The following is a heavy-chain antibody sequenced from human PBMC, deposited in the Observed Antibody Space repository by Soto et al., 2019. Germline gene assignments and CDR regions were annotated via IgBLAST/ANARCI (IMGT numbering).Heavy chain of an antibody. CDR3: VWEGSSPDPDFQYYGMDV. CDR1: RFILSNAW. J-gene: IGHJ6*02. CDR2: IKSKTDGGTT. Sequence: PGGSLRLSCVASRFILSNAWMSWVRQAPGKGLEWVGQIKSKTDGGTTEYAPPVKGRFITSRDDSKNMVYLQMNSLKIEDTAVYYCVWEGSSPDPDFQYYGMDVWGQGTTVTVSS. V-gene: IGHV3-15*01. D-gene: IGHD6-6*01.